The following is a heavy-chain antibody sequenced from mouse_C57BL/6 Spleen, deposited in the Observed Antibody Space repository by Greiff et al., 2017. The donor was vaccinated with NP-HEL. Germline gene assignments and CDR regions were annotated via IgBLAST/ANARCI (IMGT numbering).Heavy chain of an antibody. CDR3: ARSAQEYYAMDY. J-gene: IGHJ4*01. Sequence: VQLQQSGAELVMPGASVKLSCKASGYTFTSYWMHWVKQRPGQGLEWIGEIDPSDSYTNYNQKFKGKSTLTVDKSSSTAYMQLSSLTSEDSAVYYCARSAQEYYAMDYWGQGTSVTVSS. CDR2: IDPSDSYT. CDR1: GYTFTSYW. V-gene: IGHV1-69*01. D-gene: IGHD3-2*02.